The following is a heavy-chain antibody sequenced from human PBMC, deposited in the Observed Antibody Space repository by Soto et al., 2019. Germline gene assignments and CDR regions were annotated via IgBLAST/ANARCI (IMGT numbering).Heavy chain of an antibody. CDR3: ARDRGDYIWRSYRPRLFDY. V-gene: IGHV1-18*01. J-gene: IGHJ4*02. CDR2: ISAYNGNT. CDR1: GYTFTSYG. D-gene: IGHD3-16*02. Sequence: GSSVKVSCKASGYTFTSYGISWVRQAPGQGLEWMGWISAYNGNTNYAQKLQGRVTMTTDTSTSTAYMELRSLRSDDTAVYYCARDRGDYIWRSYRPRLFDYWGQGTLVTVSS.